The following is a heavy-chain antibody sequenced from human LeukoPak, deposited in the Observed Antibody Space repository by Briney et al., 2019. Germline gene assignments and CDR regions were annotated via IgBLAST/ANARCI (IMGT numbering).Heavy chain of an antibody. V-gene: IGHV4-39*01. CDR1: GGSISSSSYY. J-gene: IGHJ4*02. D-gene: IGHD1-26*01. Sequence: SETLSLTCTVSGGSISSSSYYWGWIRQPPGKGLEWIGSIYYSGSTYYNPSLKSRVTISVDTSKNQFSLKLSSVTDADTAVYYCARIHHDPYSGSYSTIDYWGQGTLVTVSS. CDR3: ARIHHDPYSGSYSTIDY. CDR2: IYYSGST.